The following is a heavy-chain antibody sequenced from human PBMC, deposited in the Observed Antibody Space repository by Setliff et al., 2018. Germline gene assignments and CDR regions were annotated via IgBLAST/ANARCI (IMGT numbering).Heavy chain of an antibody. V-gene: IGHV4-34*01. D-gene: IGHD3-3*01. Sequence: SETLSLTCAVYSGSFSGYYWSWIRQPPGKGLEWIGEINHSGSTNYNPSLKSRVTISVDTSKNQFSLKLSSVTAADTAVYYCARAPRNFGVVINYYYYYYGMDVWGQGTTVTVSS. CDR1: SGSFSGYY. J-gene: IGHJ6*02. CDR2: INHSGST. CDR3: ARAPRNFGVVINYYYYYYGMDV.